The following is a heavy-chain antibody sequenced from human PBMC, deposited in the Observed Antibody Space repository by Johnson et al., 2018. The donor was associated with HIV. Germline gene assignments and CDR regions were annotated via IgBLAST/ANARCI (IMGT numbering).Heavy chain of an antibody. CDR2: ISYDGNNQ. CDR1: GFTFSSYW. J-gene: IGHJ3*02. CDR3: ARGGIRGYSYGPGAFDI. V-gene: IGHV3-30-3*01. Sequence: QVQLVESGGGLVQPGGSLRLSCAASGFTFSSYWMHWVRQAPGKGLVWVAVISYDGNNQYYRDSVKGRFTISRDNSKNTLYLQMNSLRAEDTAVYNCARGGIRGYSYGPGAFDIWGQGTMVTVSS. D-gene: IGHD5-18*01.